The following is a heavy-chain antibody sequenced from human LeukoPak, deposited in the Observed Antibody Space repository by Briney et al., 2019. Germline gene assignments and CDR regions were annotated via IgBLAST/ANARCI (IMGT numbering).Heavy chain of an antibody. V-gene: IGHV1-18*01. J-gene: IGHJ3*02. CDR1: GYTFTSYG. CDR2: ISAYNGNT. CDR3: ASTGAHLRDRAWYI. Sequence: ASVKVSCKASGYTFTSYGISWVRQAPGQGLEWMGWISAYNGNTNYAQKLQGRVTMTTDTSTGTAYMELRSLRSDDTAVYYCASTGAHLRDRAWYIWGQGTMVTVSS. D-gene: IGHD7-27*01.